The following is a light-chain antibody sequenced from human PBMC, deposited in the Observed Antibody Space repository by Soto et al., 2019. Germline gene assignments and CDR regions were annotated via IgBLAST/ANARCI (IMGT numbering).Light chain of an antibody. CDR1: QSIRDT. CDR3: QEYNHWPPVT. V-gene: IGKV3-15*01. CDR2: GAS. J-gene: IGKJ4*01. Sequence: DILMTPSPATLSVSPAARATLSCRASQSIRDTLAWYQQKPGQAPRLLIYGASTRATGIPARFSGGGSGTEFSLTISSLQSEDFAVYYCQEYNHWPPVTFGGGTKVDI.